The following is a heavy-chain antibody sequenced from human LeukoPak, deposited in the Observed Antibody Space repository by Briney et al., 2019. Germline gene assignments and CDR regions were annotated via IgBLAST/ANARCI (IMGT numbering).Heavy chain of an antibody. Sequence: ASVTVSCKVSGYTLTELSMHWVRQAPGKGLEWMGGFDPEDGETIYAQKFQGRVTMTEDTSTDTAYMELSSLRSEDTAVYYCATVDDYDILTGYYSGNYFDYWGQGTLVTVSS. J-gene: IGHJ4*02. V-gene: IGHV1-24*01. CDR3: ATVDDYDILTGYYSGNYFDY. D-gene: IGHD3-9*01. CDR2: FDPEDGET. CDR1: GYTLTELS.